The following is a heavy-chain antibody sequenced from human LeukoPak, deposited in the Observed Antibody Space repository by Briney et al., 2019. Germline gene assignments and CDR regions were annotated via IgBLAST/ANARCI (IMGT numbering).Heavy chain of an antibody. V-gene: IGHV3-21*01. Sequence: PGGSLRLSCAASGFXFNSYSINWVRQTPGKGLEWVSSISGGSGYIYYADSVKGRFTISRDNAKSSLYLQMNSLRAEDTAVYYCARHDYGDYDWYFDLWGRGTLVTVSS. D-gene: IGHD4-17*01. CDR3: ARHDYGDYDWYFDL. CDR2: ISGGSGYI. J-gene: IGHJ2*01. CDR1: GFXFNSYS.